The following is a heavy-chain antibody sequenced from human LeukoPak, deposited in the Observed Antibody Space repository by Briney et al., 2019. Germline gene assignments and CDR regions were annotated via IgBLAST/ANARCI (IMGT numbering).Heavy chain of an antibody. J-gene: IGHJ4*02. D-gene: IGHD3-22*01. CDR1: GGTFSSYA. CDR2: IIPIFGTA. CDR3: ASTMIGDTYYFDY. V-gene: IGHV1-69*06. Sequence: ASVKVSCKASGGTFSSYAISWVRQAPGQGLEWMGGIIPIFGTANYAQKFQGRVTITADKSTSTAYMELSSLRSEDTAVYYCASTMIGDTYYFDYWGQGTLVTVSS.